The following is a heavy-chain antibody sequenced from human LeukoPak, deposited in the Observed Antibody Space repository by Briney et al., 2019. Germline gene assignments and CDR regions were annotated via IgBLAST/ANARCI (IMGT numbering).Heavy chain of an antibody. CDR1: GYSISSGYF. J-gene: IGHJ4*02. Sequence: SETLSLTCTVSGYSISSGYFWGWIRQPPGKGLEWIGSFYHSGITYYNPSLKSRVTISVEMSKNQFSLKLSSVTAADTAVYYCARGRRDGYNLEYFDKWGQGTLVTVSS. V-gene: IGHV4-38-2*02. CDR2: FYHSGIT. D-gene: IGHD5-24*01. CDR3: ARGRRDGYNLEYFDK.